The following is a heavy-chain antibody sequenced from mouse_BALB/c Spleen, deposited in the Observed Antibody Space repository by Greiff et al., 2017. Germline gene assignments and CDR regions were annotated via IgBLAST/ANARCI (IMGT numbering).Heavy chain of an antibody. Sequence: VQGVESGPGLVAPSQSLSITCTVSGFSLTSYGVHWVRQPPGKGLEWLGVIWAGGSTNYNSALMSRLSISKDNSKSQVFLKMNSLQTDDTAMYYCARAPYDGYYVSFAYWGQGTLVTVSA. CDR2: IWAGGST. V-gene: IGHV2-9*02. CDR3: ARAPYDGYYVSFAY. J-gene: IGHJ3*01. CDR1: GFSLTSYG. D-gene: IGHD2-3*01.